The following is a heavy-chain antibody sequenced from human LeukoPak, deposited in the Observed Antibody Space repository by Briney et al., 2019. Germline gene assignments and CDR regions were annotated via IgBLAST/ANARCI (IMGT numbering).Heavy chain of an antibody. CDR3: ARTPPYADYEIDY. CDR2: IYYGGST. J-gene: IGHJ4*02. V-gene: IGHV4-59*08. Sequence: SETLSLTCTVSGGAISSYFWSWIRQPPGKGLEWVGYIYYGGSTSYNPSLKSRVSISVDTSKNQFSLRLSSVTAAGTAVYYCARTPPYADYEIDYWGQGSLVTVST. CDR1: GGAISSYF. D-gene: IGHD4-17*01.